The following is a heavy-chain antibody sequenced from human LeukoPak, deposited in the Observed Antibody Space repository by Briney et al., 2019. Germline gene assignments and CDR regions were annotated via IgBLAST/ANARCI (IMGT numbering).Heavy chain of an antibody. CDR2: MYYSGST. D-gene: IGHD3-10*01. Sequence: SETLSLTCTVSGGSISSSIYYWGWIRQPPGKGLEWIGSMYYSGSTYYNPSLKSRVTVSVDTAKNQFSLKLSSVTAADTAVYYCARVQKYSGSYYCDYWGQGTLVTVSS. V-gene: IGHV4-39*01. CDR3: ARVQKYSGSYYCDY. J-gene: IGHJ4*02. CDR1: GGSISSSIYY.